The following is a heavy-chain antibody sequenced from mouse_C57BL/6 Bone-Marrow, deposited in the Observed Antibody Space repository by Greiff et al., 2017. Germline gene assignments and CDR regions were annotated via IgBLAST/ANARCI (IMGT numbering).Heavy chain of an antibody. J-gene: IGHJ2*01. V-gene: IGHV1-81*01. CDR3: ARLRYYGSSYAGY. D-gene: IGHD1-1*01. CDR2: IYPRSGNT. CDR1: GYTFTSYG. Sequence: VKLMESGAELARPGASVKLSCKASGYTFTSYGISWVKQRTGQGLEWIGEIYPRSGNTYYNEKFKGKATLTADKSSSTAYMELRSLTSEDSAVYFCARLRYYGSSYAGYWGQGTTLTVSS.